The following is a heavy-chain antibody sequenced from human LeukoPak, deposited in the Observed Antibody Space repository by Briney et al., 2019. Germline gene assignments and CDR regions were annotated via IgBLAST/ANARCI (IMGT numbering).Heavy chain of an antibody. D-gene: IGHD1-1*01. CDR3: ARDVLEALDY. CDR1: GGSISSSSYY. Sequence: SQTLSLTCTVSGGSISSSSYYWSWIRQPAGKGLEWIGRIYTSGSTNYNPSLKSRVTISVDTSKNQFSLKLSSVTAADTAVYYCARDVLEALDYWGQGTLVTVSS. J-gene: IGHJ4*02. V-gene: IGHV4-61*02. CDR2: IYTSGST.